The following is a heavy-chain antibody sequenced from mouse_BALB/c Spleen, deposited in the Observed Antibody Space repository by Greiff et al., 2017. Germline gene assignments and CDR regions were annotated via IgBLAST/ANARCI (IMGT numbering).Heavy chain of an antibody. Sequence: EVMLVESGGGLVKPGGSLKLSCAASGFAFSSYDMSWVRQTPEKRLEWVAYISSGGGSTYYPDTVKGRFTISRDNAKNTLYLQMSSLKSEDTAMYYCARHYGYDYYFDYWGQGTTLTVSS. J-gene: IGHJ2*01. CDR3: ARHYGYDYYFDY. CDR1: GFAFSSYD. D-gene: IGHD2-2*01. V-gene: IGHV5-12-1*01. CDR2: ISSGGGST.